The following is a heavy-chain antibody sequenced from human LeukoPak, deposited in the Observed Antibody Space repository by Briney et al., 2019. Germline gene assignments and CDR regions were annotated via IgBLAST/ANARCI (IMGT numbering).Heavy chain of an antibody. Sequence: SVKVSCKASGGTFISYAISWVRQAPGQGLEWMGGIIPVFGTANYAQKFQGRVMITADESTSTAYMELSSLRSEDTAVYYCALDPSGSGSYYNEGFDYWGQGTLVAVSS. D-gene: IGHD3-10*01. V-gene: IGHV1-69*13. CDR2: IIPVFGTA. CDR1: GGTFISYA. CDR3: ALDPSGSGSYYNEGFDY. J-gene: IGHJ4*02.